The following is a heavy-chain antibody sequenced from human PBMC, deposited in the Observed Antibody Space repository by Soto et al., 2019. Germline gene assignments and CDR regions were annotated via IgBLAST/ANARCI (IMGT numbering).Heavy chain of an antibody. CDR3: ASIYDSSGNIFDF. CDR2: INPNSGGT. V-gene: IGHV1-2*02. Sequence: ASVKVSCKASGYTFTGYYMHWVRQAPGQGLGWLGWINPNSGGTHYAQKFQGRVTMTRDTSISTAYIELSRLRSDDRAVYYCASIYDSSGNIFDFWGQGTLVNVYS. CDR1: GYTFTGYY. J-gene: IGHJ4*02. D-gene: IGHD3-22*01.